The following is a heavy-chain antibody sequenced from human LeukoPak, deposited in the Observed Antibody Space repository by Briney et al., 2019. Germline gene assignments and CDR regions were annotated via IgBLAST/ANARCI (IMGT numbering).Heavy chain of an antibody. CDR1: EFTFSSYN. CDR2: ISSSSKYI. Sequence: PGGSLRLSCAASEFTFSSYNMNWVRQAPGKGLEWVSSISSSSKYIYYADSVKGRFTISRDNSKNSLYLQMNSLRAEDTALYYCAKDIEGNYYDSRGFNFQHWGQGTLVTVSS. D-gene: IGHD3-22*01. CDR3: AKDIEGNYYDSRGFNFQH. V-gene: IGHV3-21*04. J-gene: IGHJ1*01.